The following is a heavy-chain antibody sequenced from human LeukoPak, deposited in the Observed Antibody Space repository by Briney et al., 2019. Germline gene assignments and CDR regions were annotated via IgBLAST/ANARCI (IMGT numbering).Heavy chain of an antibody. J-gene: IGHJ4*02. D-gene: IGHD4-17*01. V-gene: IGHV4-61*08. CDR1: GSSVSSGDYY. Sequence: SETLSLTCTVSGSSVSSGDYYWSWIRQPPGKGLESIVYIYYTVTTNYNLSLKSRVTISVDTSKNQFSLNLYSVTAADTAVYYCARAAYGRRTDYWGQGTLVTVSS. CDR2: IYYTVTT. CDR3: ARAAYGRRTDY.